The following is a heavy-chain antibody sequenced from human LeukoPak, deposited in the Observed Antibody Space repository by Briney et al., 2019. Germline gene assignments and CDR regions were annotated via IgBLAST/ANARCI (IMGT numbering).Heavy chain of an antibody. CDR3: TRMYGYIYGANFDY. CDR2: IRSKANSYAT. D-gene: IGHD5-18*01. CDR1: GFTFSGSA. V-gene: IGHV3-73*01. J-gene: IGHJ4*02. Sequence: GGSLRLSCAASGFTFSGSAMHWVRQASGKGLEWVGRIRSKANSYATAYAASVKGRFTISRDDSKNTAYLQMNSLKTEDTAVYYCTRMYGYIYGANFDYWGQGTLVIVSS.